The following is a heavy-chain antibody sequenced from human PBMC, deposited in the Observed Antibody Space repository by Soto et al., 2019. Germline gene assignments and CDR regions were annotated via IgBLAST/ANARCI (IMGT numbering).Heavy chain of an antibody. J-gene: IGHJ5*02. CDR2: ISSGSSSI. V-gene: IGHV3-48*02. CDR1: GFTFRSYG. Sequence: GGSLRLSCAASGFTFRSYGMSWVRQAPGKGLEWVSYISSGSSSIYYADSVKGRFTISRDDAKSSLFLQMNSLRDEDTAVYYCPRDSLWRAGVLIFDPGGQGTLVTVS. CDR3: PRDSLWRAGVLIFDP. D-gene: IGHD3-3*01.